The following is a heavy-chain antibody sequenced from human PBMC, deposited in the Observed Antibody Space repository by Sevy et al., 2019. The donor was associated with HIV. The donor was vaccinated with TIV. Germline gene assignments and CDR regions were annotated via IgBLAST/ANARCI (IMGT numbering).Heavy chain of an antibody. J-gene: IGHJ4*02. CDR3: ARAVDYYDSGGLYY. Sequence: GGSLRLSCAASGFTFSDYDMNWDRQAPGKGLEWVSFISSRSSYIYYAYSLKGRVTISRDNAYNSLFLQMHSLRAEDTAVYYCARAVDYYDSGGLYYWGQGALVTVSS. D-gene: IGHD3-22*01. CDR1: GFTFSDYD. CDR2: ISSRSSYI. V-gene: IGHV3-21*05.